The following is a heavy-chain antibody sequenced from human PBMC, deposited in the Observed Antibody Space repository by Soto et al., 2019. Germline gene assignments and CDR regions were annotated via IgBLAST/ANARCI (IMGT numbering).Heavy chain of an antibody. D-gene: IGHD6-19*01. CDR2: ISWNSGSI. CDR3: AKDIVGGYSSGWCFDY. CDR1: GFTFDEYA. V-gene: IGHV3-9*01. J-gene: IGHJ4*02. Sequence: EVQLVESGGGLVQPGRSLRLSCAASGFTFDEYAMHWVRQAPGKGLEWVSGISWNSGSIGYADSVKGRFTISRDNAKNSLYLQMNSLRAEDTALYYCAKDIVGGYSSGWCFDYWGQGTLVTVSS.